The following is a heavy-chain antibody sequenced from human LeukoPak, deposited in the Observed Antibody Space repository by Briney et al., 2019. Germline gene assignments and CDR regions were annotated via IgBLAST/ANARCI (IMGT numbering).Heavy chain of an antibody. D-gene: IGHD3-22*01. CDR1: GFTFSSYA. CDR2: ISYDGSNK. V-gene: IGHV3-30-3*01. J-gene: IGHJ4*02. Sequence: GRSLRLSCAASGFTFSSYAMHWVRQAPGKGLEWVAVISYDGSNKYYADSVKGRFTISRDNAKNSLYLQMNSLRAEDTAVYYCARVRTMIVVVMGDYWGQGTLVTVSS. CDR3: ARVRTMIVVVMGDY.